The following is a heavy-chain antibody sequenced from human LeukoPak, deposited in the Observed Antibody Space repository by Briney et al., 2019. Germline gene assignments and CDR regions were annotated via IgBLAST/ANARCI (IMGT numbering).Heavy chain of an antibody. D-gene: IGHD6-19*01. CDR2: IGTAGGT. CDR3: ATSSGWYGGAFDI. V-gene: IGHV3-13*01. CDR1: GFTFSSYD. J-gene: IGHJ3*02. Sequence: GGSLRLSCAASGFTFSSYDMHWVRQATGKGLEWVSAIGTAGGTYYPGSVKGRFTISRENAKNSLYLQMNSLRAGDTAVYYCATSSGWYGGAFDIWGQGTMVTVSS.